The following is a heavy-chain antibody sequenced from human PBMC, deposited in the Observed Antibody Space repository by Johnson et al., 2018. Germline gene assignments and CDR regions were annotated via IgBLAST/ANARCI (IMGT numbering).Heavy chain of an antibody. Sequence: EVQLVETGGGLVQPGGSLRLSCAASGFTFRDYVMSWVRQAPGRGLEWISAIRGDSGGTYYADSVKGRLTISRDNSKNTLYVQMKSLRAEDTAVYYGAKGSSSSRPYYFDYWGQGTLVTVSS. CDR3: AKGSSSSRPYYFDY. D-gene: IGHD6-19*01. J-gene: IGHJ4*02. V-gene: IGHV3-23*04. CDR2: IRGDSGGT. CDR1: GFTFRDYV.